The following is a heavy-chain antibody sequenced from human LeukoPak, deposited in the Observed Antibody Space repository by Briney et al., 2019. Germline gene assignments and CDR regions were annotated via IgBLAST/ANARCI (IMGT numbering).Heavy chain of an antibody. D-gene: IGHD1-26*01. Sequence: GGSLRLSCAASGFTFSSYSMNWVRQAPGKGLEWVSYISSSSSTIYYADSVKGRFTISRDNAKNSLYLQMNSLRAEDTAVYYCARDSYTGIVGATSVAYWGQGTLVTVSS. CDR2: ISSSSSTI. CDR3: ARDSYTGIVGATSVAY. CDR1: GFTFSSYS. V-gene: IGHV3-48*04. J-gene: IGHJ4*02.